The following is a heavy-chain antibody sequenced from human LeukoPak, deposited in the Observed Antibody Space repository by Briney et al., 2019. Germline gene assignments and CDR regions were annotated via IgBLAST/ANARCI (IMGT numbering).Heavy chain of an antibody. V-gene: IGHV3-23*01. Sequence: GGSLRLSCVASGFTLSTYAMNWVRRAPGKGLEWVSGISESDGRTYYADSVKGRFTISRDNSKNTLYLQMNSLRVEDTAVYYCAKVLSLTQYYWYGMDVWGQGTTVVVSS. J-gene: IGHJ6*02. CDR3: AKVLSLTQYYWYGMDV. CDR1: GFTLSTYA. D-gene: IGHD2/OR15-2a*01. CDR2: ISESDGRT.